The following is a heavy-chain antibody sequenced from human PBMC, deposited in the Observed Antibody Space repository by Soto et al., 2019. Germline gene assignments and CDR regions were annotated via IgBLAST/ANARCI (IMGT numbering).Heavy chain of an antibody. Sequence: SETLSLTCAVSSGSIDYVYWWIWVRQSPGKGLEWIGETSHDGVTNYNPSLEGRVTISIDKSKNQFYLDLNSVTAADTAMYYCAGSGYYHNSGMDVWGQGTTVTVS. D-gene: IGHD3-22*01. J-gene: IGHJ6*02. CDR2: TSHDGVT. CDR3: AGSGYYHNSGMDV. V-gene: IGHV4-4*02. CDR1: SGSIDYVYW.